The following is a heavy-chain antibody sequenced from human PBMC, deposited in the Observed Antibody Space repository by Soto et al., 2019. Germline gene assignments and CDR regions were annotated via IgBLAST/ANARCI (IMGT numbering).Heavy chain of an antibody. CDR3: VSSSWYSLDY. V-gene: IGHV4-31*03. D-gene: IGHD6-13*01. J-gene: IGHJ4*02. CDR1: GGSISSGTYY. Sequence: SETLSLTCTVSGGSISSGTYYWSWIRQHPGKGLEWIGYSSYSGNTFYNPSLKSRVTISVDTSKNQFSLKLTSVTAADTAVYYCVSSSWYSLDYWGQGTRVTVSS. CDR2: SSYSGNT.